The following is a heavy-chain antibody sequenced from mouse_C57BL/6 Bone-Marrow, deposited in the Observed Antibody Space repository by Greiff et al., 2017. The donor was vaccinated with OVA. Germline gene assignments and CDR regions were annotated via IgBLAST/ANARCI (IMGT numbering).Heavy chain of an antibody. Sequence: EVKLMESGGALVKPGGSLKLSCAASGFTFSSYGMSWVRQTPDKRLEWVATISSGGSYTYYPDSVKGRFTISRDNAKNTLYLQMSSLKSEDTAMYYCARHYYGSSYYWGQGTTLTVSS. CDR2: ISSGGSYT. CDR3: ARHYYGSSYY. CDR1: GFTFSSYG. J-gene: IGHJ2*01. D-gene: IGHD1-1*01. V-gene: IGHV5-6*01.